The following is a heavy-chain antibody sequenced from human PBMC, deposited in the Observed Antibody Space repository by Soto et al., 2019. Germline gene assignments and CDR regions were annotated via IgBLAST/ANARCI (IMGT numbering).Heavy chain of an antibody. CDR3: ARGSGVVVQAAIGEVFDY. J-gene: IGHJ4*02. D-gene: IGHD2-2*01. V-gene: IGHV4-34*01. Sequence: SETLSLTCAVYGGSFSGYYWSWIRQPPGKGLEWIGEINHSGSTNYNPSLKSRVTISVDTSKNQFSLKLSSVTAADTAVYYCARGSGVVVQAAIGEVFDYWGQGTLGTVSS. CDR1: GGSFSGYY. CDR2: INHSGST.